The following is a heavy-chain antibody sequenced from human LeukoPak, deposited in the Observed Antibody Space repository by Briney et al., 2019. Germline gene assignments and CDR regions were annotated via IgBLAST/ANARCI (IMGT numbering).Heavy chain of an antibody. D-gene: IGHD6-19*01. Sequence: GRSLRLSCAASGFTFSSYAMHWVRQAPGKGLERVAVISYDGSNKYYADSVKGRFTISRDNSKNTLYLQMNSLRAEDTAVYYCARDGDSSGWYGIDYWGQGTLVTVSS. CDR2: ISYDGSNK. CDR3: ARDGDSSGWYGIDY. CDR1: GFTFSSYA. V-gene: IGHV3-30-3*01. J-gene: IGHJ4*02.